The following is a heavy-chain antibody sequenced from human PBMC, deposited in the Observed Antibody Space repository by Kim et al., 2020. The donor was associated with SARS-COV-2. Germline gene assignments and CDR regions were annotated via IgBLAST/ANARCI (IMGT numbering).Heavy chain of an antibody. CDR3: ARDNPERRRFDYGHYYGMDV. J-gene: IGHJ6*02. Sequence: SVKVSCKASGGTFSSYAISWVRQAPGQGLEWMGGIIPIFGTANYAQKFQGRVTITADESTSTAYMELSSLRSEDTAVYYCARDNPERRRFDYGHYYGMDVWGQGTTVTVSS. D-gene: IGHD1-1*01. V-gene: IGHV1-69*13. CDR2: IIPIFGTA. CDR1: GGTFSSYA.